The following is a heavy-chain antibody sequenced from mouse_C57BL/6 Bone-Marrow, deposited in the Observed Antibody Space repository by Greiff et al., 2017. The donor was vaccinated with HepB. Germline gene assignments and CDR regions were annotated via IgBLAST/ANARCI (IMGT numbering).Heavy chain of an antibody. Sequence: QVQLQQSGAELVRPGTSVKMSCKASGYTFTNYWIGWAKQRPGHGLEWIGDIYPGGGYTNYNEKFKGKATLTADKSSSTAYMQFSSLTSEDSAIYYCARGYYGSSYDDYAMDYWGQGTSVTVSS. CDR2: IYPGGGYT. J-gene: IGHJ4*01. CDR1: GYTFTNYW. D-gene: IGHD1-1*01. V-gene: IGHV1-63*01. CDR3: ARGYYGSSYDDYAMDY.